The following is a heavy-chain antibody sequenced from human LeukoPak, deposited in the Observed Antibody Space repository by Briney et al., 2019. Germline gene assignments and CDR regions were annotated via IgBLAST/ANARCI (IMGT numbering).Heavy chain of an antibody. CDR2: IYGDGTT. D-gene: IGHD3-10*01. CDR1: GFTVRNYC. V-gene: IGHV3-53*01. Sequence: GGSLRLSCAASGFTVRNYCMSWVRQAPGKGLEWVAVIYGDGTTYYADSVKGRFTISSDTLKNTLSLQMDSLRAADTAMYYCARGSPVASGRYSIYSSWGQGTLVTVSP. CDR3: ARGSPVASGRYSIYSS. J-gene: IGHJ5*02.